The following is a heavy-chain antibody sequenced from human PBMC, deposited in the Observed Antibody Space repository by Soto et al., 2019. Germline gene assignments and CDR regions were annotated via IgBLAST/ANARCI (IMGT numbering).Heavy chain of an antibody. CDR1: GFTFSTYW. V-gene: IGHV3-7*01. D-gene: IGHD6-6*01. CDR3: ARIGYRSSTFDY. CDR2: IKQDGSEI. J-gene: IGHJ4*02. Sequence: VQLVESGGGLVQSGGSLRLSCAASGFTFSTYWMSWVRQPPGTGLEWVANIKQDGSEIDYVDSLRGRFTLSRDNAKNSHYLQMNSLRAEDTAVYYCARIGYRSSTFDYWGQGTLVIVSS.